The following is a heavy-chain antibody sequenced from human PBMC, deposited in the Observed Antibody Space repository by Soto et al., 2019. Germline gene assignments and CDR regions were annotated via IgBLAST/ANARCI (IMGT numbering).Heavy chain of an antibody. CDR2: ISFDGLNK. CDR3: AKDREEYYYGIAV. CDR1: GFTFRKFG. J-gene: IGHJ6*02. Sequence: QVQLVESGGGVVQPGGSLGLSFAASGFTFRKFGMPWVRQGPGKGLEWVAIISFDGLNKYYAASVEGRFTISRDNSKNTLFLHMNSLRAEDTAVYYCAKDREEYYYGIAVWGQGTTVTVSS. V-gene: IGHV3-30*18.